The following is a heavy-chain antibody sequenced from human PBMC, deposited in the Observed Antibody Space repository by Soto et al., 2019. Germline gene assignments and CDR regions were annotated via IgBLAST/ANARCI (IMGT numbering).Heavy chain of an antibody. J-gene: IGHJ4*02. CDR3: AKDKRPYCSGGSCYIPEYYFDY. D-gene: IGHD2-15*01. CDR1: GFTFSSYA. Sequence: GESLKISCAASGFTFSSYAMSWVRQAPGKGLEWVSAISGSGGSTYYADSVKGRFTISRDNSKNTLYLQMNSLRAEDTAVYYCAKDKRPYCSGGSCYIPEYYFDYWGQGTLVTVSS. CDR2: ISGSGGST. V-gene: IGHV3-23*01.